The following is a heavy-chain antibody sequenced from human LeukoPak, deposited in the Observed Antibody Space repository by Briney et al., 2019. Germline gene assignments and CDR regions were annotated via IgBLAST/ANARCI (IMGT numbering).Heavy chain of an antibody. Sequence: GGSLRLSCAASGFTFRSYGMHWVRQAPGKGLEGVAFIRYDGCKKYYADSVKGRFTISRDNSKNTLYLQMNSLRAEDTAVYYCATDTYFYGSGSPDALDYCGQGTLVTVSS. CDR3: ATDTYFYGSGSPDALDY. CDR1: GFTFRSYG. J-gene: IGHJ4*02. D-gene: IGHD3-10*01. CDR2: IRYDGCKK. V-gene: IGHV3-30*02.